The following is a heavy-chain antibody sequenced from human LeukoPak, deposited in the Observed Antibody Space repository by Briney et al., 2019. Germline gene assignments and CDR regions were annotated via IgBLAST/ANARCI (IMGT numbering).Heavy chain of an antibody. Sequence: PGGSLRLSCAASGFTFSSYGIHWVRQAPGKGLEWVAVISYDGSNKYYADSVEGRFTISRDNSKNTLYLQMNSLRAEDTAVYYCAKGPSYDFWSGYYLNNWFDPWGQGTLVTVSS. CDR3: AKGPSYDFWSGYYLNNWFDP. CDR2: ISYDGSNK. J-gene: IGHJ5*02. D-gene: IGHD3-3*01. CDR1: GFTFSSYG. V-gene: IGHV3-30*18.